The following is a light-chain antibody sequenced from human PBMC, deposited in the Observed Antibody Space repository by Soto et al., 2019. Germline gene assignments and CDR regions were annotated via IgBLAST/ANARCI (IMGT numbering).Light chain of an antibody. CDR3: QSNDSSLSGYV. V-gene: IGLV1-44*01. CDR1: SSNIGSNT. Sequence: QSVLTQPPSASGTPGQRVTISCSGSSSNIGSNTVNWYQQLPGTAPKLLIYSNSNRPSGVPDRFSGSKSGTSASLAITGLQAEDEGDYYCQSNDSSLSGYVFGTGTKVTVL. CDR2: SNS. J-gene: IGLJ1*01.